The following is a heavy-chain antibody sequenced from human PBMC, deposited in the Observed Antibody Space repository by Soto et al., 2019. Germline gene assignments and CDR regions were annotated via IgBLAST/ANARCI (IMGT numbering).Heavy chain of an antibody. CDR2: IKSTTAGGTR. CDR1: GITLSNAW. CDR3: ATGARGDY. D-gene: IGHD6-25*01. V-gene: IGHV3-15*01. J-gene: IGHJ4*02. Sequence: EVKLVQSGGGLVKPGGSLRLSCAASGITLSNAWMTWVRQAPGKGLEWVGRIKSTTAGGTREYAAPVKARFTISRDDSKNTLFLQMNSVKIEDAALYYCATGARGDYWGQGSMVTVSS.